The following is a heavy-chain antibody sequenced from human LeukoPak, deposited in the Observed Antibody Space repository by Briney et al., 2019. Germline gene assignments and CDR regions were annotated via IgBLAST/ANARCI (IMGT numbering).Heavy chain of an antibody. CDR3: AKGGGYEAQYYYYYLDV. CDR1: GFTFSRYS. V-gene: IGHV3-30*02. J-gene: IGHJ6*03. Sequence: GESLRLSCAASGFTFSRYSMNWVRQAPGKGLEWVAFIRYDGSNKYYADSVKGRFTISRDNSKNTLYLQMKSLRAEDTAVYYCAKGGGYEAQYYYYYLDVWGKGTTVTISS. CDR2: IRYDGSNK. D-gene: IGHD5-12*01.